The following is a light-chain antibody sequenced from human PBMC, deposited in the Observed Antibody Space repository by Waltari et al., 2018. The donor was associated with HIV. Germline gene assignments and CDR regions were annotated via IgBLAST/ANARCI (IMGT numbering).Light chain of an antibody. CDR1: SSNIGAGFD. CDR3: QSYDSSLSAL. J-gene: IGLJ2*01. CDR2: SNS. Sequence: HSVLTQPPSVSGAPGQRVTISCTGNSSNIGAGFDVHWYQPLPGTAPKLLIYSNSNRPSGVPDRFSGSKSGTSASLAITGLQAEDEADYYCQSYDSSLSALFGGGTKLTVL. V-gene: IGLV1-40*01.